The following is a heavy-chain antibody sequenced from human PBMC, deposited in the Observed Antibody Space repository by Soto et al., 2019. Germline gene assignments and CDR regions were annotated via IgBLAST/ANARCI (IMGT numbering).Heavy chain of an antibody. CDR1: GFTFSDYY. Sequence: TGGSLRLSCAASGFTFSDYYMSWIRQAPGKGLEWVSYISSSSSYTNYADSVKGRFTISRDNAKNSLYLQMNSLRAEDTAVYYCARGGRYCSGTSCYSPYGMDVWGQGTTVTVSS. D-gene: IGHD2-2*01. J-gene: IGHJ6*02. CDR3: ARGGRYCSGTSCYSPYGMDV. V-gene: IGHV3-11*06. CDR2: ISSSSSYT.